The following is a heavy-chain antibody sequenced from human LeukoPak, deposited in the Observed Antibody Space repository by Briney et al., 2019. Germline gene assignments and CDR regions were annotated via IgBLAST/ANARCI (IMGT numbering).Heavy chain of an antibody. CDR1: GFTFSSYS. CDR2: INHSGST. J-gene: IGHJ4*02. V-gene: IGHV4-34*01. D-gene: IGHD3-22*01. CDR3: ARSYDSYDY. Sequence: GSLRLSCAASGFTFSSYSMNWVRQAPGKGLEWIGEINHSGSTNYNPSLKSRVTISVDTSKNQFSLKLSSVTAADTAVYYCARSYDSYDYWGQGTLVTVSS.